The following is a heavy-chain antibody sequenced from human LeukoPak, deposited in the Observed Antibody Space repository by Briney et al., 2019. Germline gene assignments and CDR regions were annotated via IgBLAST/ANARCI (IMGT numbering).Heavy chain of an antibody. Sequence: SETLSLTCAVYGGSFSGYYWSWIRQPPGKGLEWIGEINHSGSTNYNPSLKSRVTISVVTSKNQFSLKLSSVTAADTAVYYCARSGSYSTDAFDIWGQGTMVTVSS. CDR1: GGSFSGYY. J-gene: IGHJ3*02. V-gene: IGHV4-34*01. CDR3: ARSGSYSTDAFDI. D-gene: IGHD1-26*01. CDR2: INHSGST.